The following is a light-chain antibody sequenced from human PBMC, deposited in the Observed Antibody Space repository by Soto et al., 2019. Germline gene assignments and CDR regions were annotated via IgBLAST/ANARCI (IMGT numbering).Light chain of an antibody. CDR2: KVS. CDR1: LSLVYSDGNTY. J-gene: IGKJ1*01. Sequence: DVVLTQSPLSLPVTLGQPASISCRSSLSLVYSDGNTYLSWFQQRPGQSPRRLIYKVSNRDSGVPDRFSGSGSATDFTLKISRVEAEDVGGYYCMQTAHWPRTFGQGTKVEIK. CDR3: MQTAHWPRT. V-gene: IGKV2-30*01.